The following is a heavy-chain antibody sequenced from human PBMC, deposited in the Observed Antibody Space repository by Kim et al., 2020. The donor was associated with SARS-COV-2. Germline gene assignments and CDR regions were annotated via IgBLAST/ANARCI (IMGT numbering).Heavy chain of an antibody. CDR3: ATSGVVTAIPSRYYYYYGMDV. CDR2: ISYDGSNK. Sequence: GGSLRLSCAASGFTFSSYGMHWVRQAPGKGLEWVAVISYDGSNKYYADSVKGRFTISRDNSKNTLYLQMNSLRAEDTAVYYCATSGVVTAIPSRYYYYYGMDVWGQGTTVTVSS. CDR1: GFTFSSYG. J-gene: IGHJ6*02. D-gene: IGHD2-21*02. V-gene: IGHV3-30*03.